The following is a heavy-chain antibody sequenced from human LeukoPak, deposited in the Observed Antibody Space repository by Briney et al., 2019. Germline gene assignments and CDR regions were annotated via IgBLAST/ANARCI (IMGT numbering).Heavy chain of an antibody. Sequence: ASVKVSCKASGYTFIGYYTQWVRQAPGQGPEWMGWINPDSGVTNYAQKFQGRVTMTRDTSISTAYMEVSRLRSDDTAVYYCARDPSGDSSGYPFDHWGQGTLVTVSS. CDR2: INPDSGVT. CDR3: ARDPSGDSSGYPFDH. J-gene: IGHJ4*02. D-gene: IGHD3-22*01. V-gene: IGHV1-2*02. CDR1: GYTFIGYY.